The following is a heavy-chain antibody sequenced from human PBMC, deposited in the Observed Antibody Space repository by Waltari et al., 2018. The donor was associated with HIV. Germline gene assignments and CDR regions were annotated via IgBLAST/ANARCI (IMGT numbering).Heavy chain of an antibody. J-gene: IGHJ4*02. CDR1: GFPFCSYS. D-gene: IGHD1-26*01. CDR3: ARDDQWAFDY. V-gene: IGHV3-48*02. Sequence: EVQLVESGGGLVQPGGSLILPLAASGFPFCSYSVKWVRQAPGRGLEWLSYITSDGRAKVYADSVKGRFTISRDNAKNSLYLEMNSLRDEDTAVYYCARDDQWAFDYWGQGTLVIVSS. CDR2: ITSDGRAK.